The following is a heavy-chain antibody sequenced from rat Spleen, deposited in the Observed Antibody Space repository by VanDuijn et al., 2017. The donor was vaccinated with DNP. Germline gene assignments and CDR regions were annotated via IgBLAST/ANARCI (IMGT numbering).Heavy chain of an antibody. J-gene: IGHJ4*01. CDR3: ARGRLYPHYAMDA. V-gene: IGHV4-2*01. CDR1: GFNFNDYW. D-gene: IGHD1-2*01. CDR2: INEDSTIM. Sequence: EVTLVESGGGLVQPGRSLKLSCAASGFNFNDYWMGWVRQAPGKGLEWIGEINEDSTIMNYTPSLKDKFTISRDNAQNTLYLQMSKLGSEDTAIYYCARGRLYPHYAMDAWGQGTSVTVSS.